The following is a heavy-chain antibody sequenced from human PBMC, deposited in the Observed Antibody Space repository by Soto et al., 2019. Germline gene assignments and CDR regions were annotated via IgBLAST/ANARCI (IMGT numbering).Heavy chain of an antibody. D-gene: IGHD2-15*01. J-gene: IGHJ5*02. V-gene: IGHV1-3*04. CDR3: ARDRGGYCSGGRCSEAWYAT. CDR2: INTGNGYT. CDR1: GYTFTSYP. Sequence: QVQLLQSEAEAKKPGASVKVSCEASGYTFTSYPILWVRQAPGQRLEWMGWINTGNGYTQYSQKFQARVTITRDTSARTSYMQLRILRSEDTAVYYCARDRGGYCSGGRCSEAWYATWGQGTLVTVSS.